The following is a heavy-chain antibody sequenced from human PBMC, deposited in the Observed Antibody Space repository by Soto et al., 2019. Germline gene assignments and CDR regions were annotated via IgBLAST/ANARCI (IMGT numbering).Heavy chain of an antibody. CDR2: IRSKAYGGTT. CDR1: GFTFGDYA. V-gene: IGHV3-49*03. Sequence: GGSLRLSCTASGFTFGDYAMSWFRQAPGKGLEWVGFIRSKAYGGTTEYAASVKGRFTISRDDSKSIAYLQMNSLKTEDTAVYYCTRTIFGVVIVFPWFDPWGQGTLVTVS. CDR3: TRTIFGVVIVFPWFDP. J-gene: IGHJ5*02. D-gene: IGHD3-3*01.